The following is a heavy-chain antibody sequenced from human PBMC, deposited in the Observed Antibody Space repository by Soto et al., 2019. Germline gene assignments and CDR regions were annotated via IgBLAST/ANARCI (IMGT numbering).Heavy chain of an antibody. J-gene: IGHJ4*02. CDR1: GFSLTTSGVG. V-gene: IGHV2-5*02. Sequence: QITLKESGPTRVKLTQTLALTCTFSGFSLTTSGVGVGWIRKTPGKALEWLAVIYWDDDKRYNPSLKNRLTITKDTSKNQVVLIMADMDPVDTGTYFCAHRGYMYGNWDHGYFDYWGQGTLVTVSS. CDR3: AHRGYMYGNWDHGYFDY. CDR2: IYWDDDK. D-gene: IGHD7-27*01.